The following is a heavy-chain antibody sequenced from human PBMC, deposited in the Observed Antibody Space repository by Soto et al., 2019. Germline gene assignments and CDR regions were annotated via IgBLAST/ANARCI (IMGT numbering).Heavy chain of an antibody. CDR1: GYTFTRSG. Sequence: ASVKVSCKASGYTFTRSGISWVRQAPGQGLEWMGWISTYNGDTNYAQTIQGRVTMTTDTSTSTVHMEVRSLRSDDTAVYYCAREGVAPYYYYGMDVWGQGTPVTVPS. V-gene: IGHV1-18*01. CDR3: AREGVAPYYYYGMDV. J-gene: IGHJ6*02. D-gene: IGHD5-12*01. CDR2: ISTYNGDT.